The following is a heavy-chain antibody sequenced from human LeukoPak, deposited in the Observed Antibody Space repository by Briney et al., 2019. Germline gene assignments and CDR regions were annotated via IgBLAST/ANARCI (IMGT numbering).Heavy chain of an antibody. CDR3: ARATAMVTYFDD. CDR2: IFHSGST. V-gene: IGHV4-30-2*01. Sequence: SETLSLTCAVSGGYISSDAYSWNWIRQPPGKGLEWIGYIFHSGSTYYNPSIKSRVTMSVDRSKNQFSLRLSSVTAADAAVYYCARATAMVTYFDDWGQGTLVTVSS. CDR1: GGYISSDAYS. J-gene: IGHJ4*02. D-gene: IGHD5-18*01.